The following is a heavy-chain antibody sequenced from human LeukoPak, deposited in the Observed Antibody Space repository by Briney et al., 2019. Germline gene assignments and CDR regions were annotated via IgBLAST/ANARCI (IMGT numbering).Heavy chain of an antibody. V-gene: IGHV3-7*01. D-gene: IGHD3-10*01. CDR3: ARGPHSGSYFGHVDY. CDR2: IKQDGSEK. CDR1: GFTFSSYW. Sequence: GGSLRLSCAASGFTFSSYWMSWVRQAPGKGLEWVANIKQDGSEKYYVDSVKGRFTISRDNAKNSLYLQMNSLRAEDTAVYYCARGPHSGSYFGHVDYWGQGTLVTVSS. J-gene: IGHJ4*02.